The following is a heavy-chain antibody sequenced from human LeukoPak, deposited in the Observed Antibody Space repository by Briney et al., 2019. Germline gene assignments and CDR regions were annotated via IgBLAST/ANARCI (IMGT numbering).Heavy chain of an antibody. Sequence: PSETLSLTCNVSGASISNKFWSWIRHPPGKGLEWIGYISYTGTTNYNPSLQSRVTISVDTSKNQLSLRVTSMTAADTAVYYCARDEDAFDIWGQGTMVTVSS. CDR1: GASISNKF. J-gene: IGHJ3*02. V-gene: IGHV4-59*01. CDR3: ARDEDAFDI. CDR2: ISYTGTT.